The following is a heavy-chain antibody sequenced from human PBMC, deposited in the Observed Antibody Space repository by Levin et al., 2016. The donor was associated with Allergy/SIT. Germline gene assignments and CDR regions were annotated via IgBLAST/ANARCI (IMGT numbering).Heavy chain of an antibody. CDR2: INPSGGST. V-gene: IGHV1-46*01. D-gene: IGHD2-2*01. J-gene: IGHJ6*02. CDR3: ARGGVAGPAAPAVGYYGMDV. Sequence: WVRQAPGQGLEWMGIINPSGGSTSYAQKFQGRVTMTRDTSTSTVYMELSSLRSEDTAVYYCARGGVAGPAAPAVGYYGMDVWGQGTTVTVSS.